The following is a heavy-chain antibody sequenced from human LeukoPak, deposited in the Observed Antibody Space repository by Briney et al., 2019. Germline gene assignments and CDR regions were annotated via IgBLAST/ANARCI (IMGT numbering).Heavy chain of an antibody. CDR2: IYSGGST. J-gene: IGHJ4*02. V-gene: IGHV3-53*01. D-gene: IGHD6-13*01. CDR1: GFTVSSDY. Sequence: WGSLRLSCAASGFTVSSDYMSWVRQAPGKGLEWVSVIYSGGSTYYADSVKGRFTISRDNSKSTLYLQMNSLRAEDTAVYYCASSIAAAAYFDYWGQGTLVTVSS. CDR3: ASSIAAAAYFDY.